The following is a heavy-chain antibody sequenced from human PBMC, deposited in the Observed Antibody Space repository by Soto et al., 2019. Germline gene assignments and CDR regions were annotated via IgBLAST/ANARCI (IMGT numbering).Heavy chain of an antibody. CDR1: GGSISSSGYY. Sequence: SETLSLTCTVSGGSISSSGYYWGWIRQPPGKRLEWVGSLYYSGNTYYNPSLKSRVTMSIDTSKSQFSLQLRSLTAADTAVYYCGKHRDYDGMDVWGQGTAVTVSS. V-gene: IGHV4-39*01. J-gene: IGHJ6*02. CDR3: GKHRDYDGMDV. CDR2: LYYSGNT. D-gene: IGHD2-21*01.